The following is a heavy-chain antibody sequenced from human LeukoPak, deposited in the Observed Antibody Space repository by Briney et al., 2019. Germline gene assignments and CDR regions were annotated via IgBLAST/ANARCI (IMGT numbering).Heavy chain of an antibody. J-gene: IGHJ4*02. CDR2: ISSSGSTI. V-gene: IGHV3-48*03. CDR1: GFTFINYE. CDR3: ASLVTGILGIDY. Sequence: GGSLRLSCEASGFTFINYEMNWVRQAPGKGLEWLPYISSSGSTIYYADSVKGRFTISRDNAKNSLYLQMNSLRAEDTAVYFCASLVTGILGIDYWGQGTLVTVSS. D-gene: IGHD2-21*02.